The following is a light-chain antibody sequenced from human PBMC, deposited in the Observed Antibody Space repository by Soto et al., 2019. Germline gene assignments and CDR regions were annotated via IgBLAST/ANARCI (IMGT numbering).Light chain of an antibody. CDR1: QSIRRW. CDR3: QQYDNWPWT. CDR2: DAS. V-gene: IGKV1-5*01. Sequence: DTQMTQSPSTLSASVGDRVTINRRASQSIRRWLAWYQQRPGKAPKVLIYDASSLESGVPSRFGGSGSGTEFTLTISSLQPDDFATYYCQQYDNWPWTFGQGTKVESK. J-gene: IGKJ1*01.